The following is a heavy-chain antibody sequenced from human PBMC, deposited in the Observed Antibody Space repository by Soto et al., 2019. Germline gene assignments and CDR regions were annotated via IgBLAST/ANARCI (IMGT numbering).Heavy chain of an antibody. Sequence: LRLSCAASGFTFSSYWMSWVRQAPGKGLEWVANIKEEGSEKYYVDSVKGRFTISRDNAKNSLSLQMNSLKSDDTAVYYCARGGRRSGSYADAFDIWGQGTMVTVSS. CDR1: GFTFSSYW. V-gene: IGHV3-7*03. CDR2: IKEEGSEK. J-gene: IGHJ3*02. CDR3: ARGGRRSGSYADAFDI. D-gene: IGHD1-26*01.